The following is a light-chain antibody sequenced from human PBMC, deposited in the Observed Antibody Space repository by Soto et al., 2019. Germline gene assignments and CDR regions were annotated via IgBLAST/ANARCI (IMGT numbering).Light chain of an antibody. CDR1: QGVGSW. J-gene: IGKJ3*01. Sequence: IQMTQPPSSVSASVGDRVTMTCRASQGVGSWLAWYQQKPGKAPNLLIYGTSSLQSGVPSRFSGSGSGTDFTLNISSLQPEDFATYFCQQTHSFPLTFGPGTKVDIK. V-gene: IGKV1-12*01. CDR2: GTS. CDR3: QQTHSFPLT.